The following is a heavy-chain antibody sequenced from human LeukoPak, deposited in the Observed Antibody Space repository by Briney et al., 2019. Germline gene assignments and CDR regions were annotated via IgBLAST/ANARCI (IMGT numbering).Heavy chain of an antibody. D-gene: IGHD6-13*01. Sequence: GGSLRLSCAASGFTFSSYAMNWVRQAPGKGLEWVSGISGSGGSTYYADSVKGRFTISRDNSKNTLYLQMNGLRAEDTAMYYCAKDSRGSGWYVADYWGQGTLVTVSS. V-gene: IGHV3-23*01. CDR2: ISGSGGST. CDR1: GFTFSSYA. J-gene: IGHJ4*02. CDR3: AKDSRGSGWYVADY.